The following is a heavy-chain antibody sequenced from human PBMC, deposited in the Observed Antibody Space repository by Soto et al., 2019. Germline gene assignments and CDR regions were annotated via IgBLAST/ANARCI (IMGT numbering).Heavy chain of an antibody. CDR2: IYYSGST. CDR1: GGSISSGGYY. J-gene: IGHJ5*02. CDR3: ARARDIVVVVADPGSSWWFDP. V-gene: IGHV4-31*03. D-gene: IGHD2-15*01. Sequence: QVQLQESGPGLVKPSQTLSLTCTVSGGSISSGGYYWSWIRQHPGKGLEWIGYIYYSGSTYYNPSLKSRVTISVDTSKNQFSLKLSSVTAADTAVYYCARARDIVVVVADPGSSWWFDPWGQGTLVTVSS.